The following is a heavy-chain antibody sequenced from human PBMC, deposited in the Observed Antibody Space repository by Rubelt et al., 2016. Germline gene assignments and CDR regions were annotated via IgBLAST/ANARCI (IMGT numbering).Heavy chain of an antibody. CDR3: ATTRAMRPYYCDC. J-gene: IGHJ4*02. V-gene: IGHV1-69*01. CDR2: IIPVFGTA. Sequence: QVQLVQSGAEVKKPGSSVKVSCKASGGTFSSYAISCVRQAPGQGLEWMGGIIPVFGTANEGENVKGRSRMAAGESTSTAYMEVTRRRSGDTAVYYCATTRAMRPYYCDCWGQGTVVTVSS. D-gene: IGHD4-11*01. CDR1: GGTFSSYA.